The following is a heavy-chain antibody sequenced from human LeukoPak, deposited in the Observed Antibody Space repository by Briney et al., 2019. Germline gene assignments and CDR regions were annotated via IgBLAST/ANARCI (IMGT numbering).Heavy chain of an antibody. D-gene: IGHD4-17*01. CDR2: IIPILGIA. V-gene: IGHV1-69*02. CDR1: GGTFSSYT. CDR3: ARGTRDYYSRGLNWRDP. Sequence: SVKVSCKASGGTFSSYTISWVRQAPGQGLEWMGRIIPILGIANYAQKFQGRVTITADKSTSTAYMELSSLRSEDTAVYYCARGTRDYYSRGLNWRDPWGQGTLVTVSS. J-gene: IGHJ5*02.